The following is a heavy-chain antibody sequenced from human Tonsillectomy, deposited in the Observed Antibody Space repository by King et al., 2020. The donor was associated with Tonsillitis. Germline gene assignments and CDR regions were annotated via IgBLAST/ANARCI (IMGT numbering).Heavy chain of an antibody. V-gene: IGHV4-39*01. D-gene: IGHD1-14*01. J-gene: IGHJ4*02. CDR2: IYYTEST. CDR3: ASHPGRTPCDY. Sequence: MQLQESGPGLVKPAETLSLTCTVTGGSISSSSYYWGWIRQPPGKRLEWIGSIYYTESTSFNPSLKSRVTMSVDTSKNEFSPNLSSVTAADTAVYYCASHPGRTPCDYWGQGTLAT. CDR1: GGSISSSSYY.